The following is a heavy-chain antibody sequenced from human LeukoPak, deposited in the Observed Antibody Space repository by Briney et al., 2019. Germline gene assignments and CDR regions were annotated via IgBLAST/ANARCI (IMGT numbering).Heavy chain of an antibody. CDR3: AKEGIAVAEIDY. V-gene: IGHV3-23*01. D-gene: IGHD6-19*01. CDR1: GFIFSDYA. J-gene: IGHJ4*02. Sequence: GGTLRLSCAASGFIFSDYAMSWIRQAPGKGLEWVSGISGSGNRTYFADSVKGRFAISRDNSKNTLSLQMNSLRAEDTAVYYRAKEGIAVAEIDYWGQGTLVTVSS. CDR2: ISGSGNRT.